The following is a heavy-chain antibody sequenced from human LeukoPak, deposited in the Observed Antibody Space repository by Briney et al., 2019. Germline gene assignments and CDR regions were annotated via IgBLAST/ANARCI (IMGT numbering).Heavy chain of an antibody. CDR1: GGSISSGDYY. CDR3: ASSRRYYYGSSGYYAFDI. J-gene: IGHJ3*02. Sequence: SETLSLTCTVSGGSISSGDYYWSWIRQPPGKGLEWIGYIYYSGSTYYNPSLKSLVTISVDTSKIHFSLKLSSVTAAGTALYYCASSRRYYYGSSGYYAFDIWGQGTMVTVSS. CDR2: IYYSGST. D-gene: IGHD3-22*01. V-gene: IGHV4-30-4*08.